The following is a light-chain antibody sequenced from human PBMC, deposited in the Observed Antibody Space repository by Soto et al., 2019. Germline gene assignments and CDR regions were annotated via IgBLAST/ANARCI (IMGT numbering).Light chain of an antibody. Sequence: EIVMTQSPATLSVSPGIRATLSCRASQSVSSNLAWYQQKPGQAPRLLMYGASTRATGIPARFSGSGSGTQFSLTISSLQSEDFAVYYCQQYNNWPQTFGQGTKVDIK. CDR2: GAS. V-gene: IGKV3-15*01. CDR1: QSVSSN. J-gene: IGKJ1*01. CDR3: QQYNNWPQT.